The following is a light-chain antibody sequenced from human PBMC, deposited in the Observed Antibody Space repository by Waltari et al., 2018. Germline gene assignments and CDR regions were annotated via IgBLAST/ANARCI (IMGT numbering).Light chain of an antibody. CDR2: EGN. CDR1: SSDIGNYNFF. Sequence: QSALTQPATVSGSPGQSITISCTGTSSDIGNYNFFVSWYQHRPGEAPKLTIYEGNARPSVVSDRFSGSTAGNAASLTISGLQAEDEAHYYCCSYGVRVFFGGGTKLTVL. J-gene: IGLJ2*01. CDR3: CSYGVRVF. V-gene: IGLV2-23*01.